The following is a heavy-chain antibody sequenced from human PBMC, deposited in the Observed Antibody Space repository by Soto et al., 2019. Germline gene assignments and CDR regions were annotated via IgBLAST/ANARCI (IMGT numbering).Heavy chain of an antibody. D-gene: IGHD6-19*01. V-gene: IGHV4-34*01. CDR3: ARGGSSDWQVAFDF. J-gene: IGHJ3*01. CDR2: VNHNGRN. Sequence: ETLSLTCAVYGGSFSGYFWNWIRQTPGKGLEWIGKVNHNGRNNYNPSLKSRVTISLDMSKNQISLKLTSVTAADTAVYYCARGGSSDWQVAFDFWGQGTMVTVSS. CDR1: GGSFSGYF.